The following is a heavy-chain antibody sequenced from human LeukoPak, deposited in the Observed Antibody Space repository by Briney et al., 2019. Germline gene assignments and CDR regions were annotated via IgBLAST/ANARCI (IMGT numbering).Heavy chain of an antibody. J-gene: IGHJ4*02. D-gene: IGHD3-10*01. CDR3: ARVTSGSQFNDY. Sequence: SETLSLTCTVSGGSISSYYWSWIRQPPGKGLQWIGYIYYSGSTNYNPSLKSRVTISVDTSKNQFSLKLSSVTAADTAVYYCARVTSGSQFNDYWGQGTQVTVSS. CDR1: GGSISSYY. V-gene: IGHV4-59*01. CDR2: IYYSGST.